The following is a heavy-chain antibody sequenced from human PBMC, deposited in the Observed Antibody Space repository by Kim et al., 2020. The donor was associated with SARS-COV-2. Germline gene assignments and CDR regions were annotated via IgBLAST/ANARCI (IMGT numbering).Heavy chain of an antibody. CDR2: IYSGGST. CDR3: ARVRGFLEWLSPFGWP. CDR1: GFTVSSNY. J-gene: IGHJ5*02. Sequence: GGSLRLSCAASGFTVSSNYMSWVRQAPGKGLEWVSVIYSGGSTYYADSVKGRFTISRDNSKNTLYLQMNSLRAEDTAVYYCARVRGFLEWLSPFGWPWGQGTLVTVSS. D-gene: IGHD3-3*01. V-gene: IGHV3-66*01.